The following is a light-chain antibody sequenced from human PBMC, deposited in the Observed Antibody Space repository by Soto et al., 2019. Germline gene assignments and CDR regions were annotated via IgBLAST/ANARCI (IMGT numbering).Light chain of an antibody. CDR1: QSVSSK. Sequence: VLTQSPAKLAMSPCRTTTRSSSDSQSVSSKLAWYQQQPAQAPPLLRYGASTRATGIPARFSGSGSGTEFSLTISSLQSEDFAVYYCRQHNNWPPITFGRGTRLEIK. CDR3: RQHNNWPPIT. V-gene: IGKV3D-15*01. CDR2: GAS. J-gene: IGKJ5*01.